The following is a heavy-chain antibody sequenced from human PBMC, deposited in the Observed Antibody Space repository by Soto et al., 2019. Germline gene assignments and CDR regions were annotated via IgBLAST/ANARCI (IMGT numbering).Heavy chain of an antibody. CDR2: ISSTSGTL. D-gene: IGHD2-2*01. Sequence: PGGSLRLSCAASGFIFSSYNMNWVRQAPGKGLEWVSYISSTSGTLYYADTVKGRFTISRDNAKNSLYLQMNSLRVEDTAVYYCARRLPAATGPGFDIWGQGTMVTVSS. CDR1: GFIFSSYN. CDR3: ARRLPAATGPGFDI. J-gene: IGHJ3*02. V-gene: IGHV3-48*01.